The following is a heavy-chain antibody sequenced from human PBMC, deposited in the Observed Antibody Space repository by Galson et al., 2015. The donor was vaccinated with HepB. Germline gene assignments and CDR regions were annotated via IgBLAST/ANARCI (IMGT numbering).Heavy chain of an antibody. CDR2: MMQDGSDS. V-gene: IGHV3-7*01. CDR3: ARARRNDYTTFYFDF. J-gene: IGHJ4*02. CDR1: GFTFDTSW. Sequence: SLRLSCAASGFTFDTSWMSWVRQAPGKGLEWVANMMQDGSDSYYVDSVKGRFTISRDNAKNSLFLRMNSLRGEDTAVYYCARARRNDYTTFYFDFWGQGALVTVSS. D-gene: IGHD5-24*01.